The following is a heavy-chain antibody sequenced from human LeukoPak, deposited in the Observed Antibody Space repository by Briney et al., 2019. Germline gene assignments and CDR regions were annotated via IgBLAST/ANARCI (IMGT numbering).Heavy chain of an antibody. V-gene: IGHV1-69-2*01. D-gene: IGHD3-22*01. CDR1: GYTFTDYY. J-gene: IGHJ5*02. CDR3: ATDLSHSSGYHNNWFDP. Sequence: ASVKVSCKVSGYTFTDYYMHRVQQAPGKGLEWMGLVDPEDGETIYAEKFQGRVTITADTSTDTAYMELSSLRSEDTAVYYCATDLSHSSGYHNNWFDPWGQGTLVTVSS. CDR2: VDPEDGET.